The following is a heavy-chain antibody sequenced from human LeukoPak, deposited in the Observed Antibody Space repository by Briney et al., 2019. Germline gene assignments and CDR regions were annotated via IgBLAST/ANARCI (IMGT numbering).Heavy chain of an antibody. D-gene: IGHD6-6*01. CDR3: ARSSSSSGSYLDY. V-gene: IGHV3-21*01. J-gene: IGHJ4*02. CDR1: GFTFSSYS. CDR2: ISSSSSYI. Sequence: GGSLRLSCAASGFTFSSYSMNWVRQAPGKGLEWVSSISSSSSYIYYADSVKGRFTISRDNAKNSLYLQMNSLRAEDTAVYYCARSSSSSGSYLDYWGQGTLVTVSS.